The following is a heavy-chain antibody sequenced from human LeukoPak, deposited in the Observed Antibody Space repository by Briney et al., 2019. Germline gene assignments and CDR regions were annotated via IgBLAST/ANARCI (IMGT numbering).Heavy chain of an antibody. V-gene: IGHV4-39*01. J-gene: IGHJ5*02. CDR2: IYYSGTT. Sequence: SETLSLTCTVSGGSLSSTTYHWGWIRPPPGKGLEWSGTIYYSGTTYYNPSLKSRVTISVDTSKDQFSLKLSSVIAADTAVYYCARVAAARTRWFDPWGQGTLVTVSS. D-gene: IGHD6-13*01. CDR3: ARVAAARTRWFDP. CDR1: GGSLSSTTYH.